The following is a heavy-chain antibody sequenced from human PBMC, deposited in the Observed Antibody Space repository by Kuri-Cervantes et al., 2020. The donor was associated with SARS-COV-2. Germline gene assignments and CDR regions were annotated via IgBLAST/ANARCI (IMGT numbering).Heavy chain of an antibody. D-gene: IGHD5-18*01. J-gene: IGHJ4*02. CDR2: IKQRGNEK. Sequence: GESLKISCAASGFIFSSYWMSWVRQVPGKGLEWVANIKQRGNEKYYVDSVKGRFTISRDNAQNSLYLEMNSLRGEDTAVYYCARESRYAYGEFDFWGQGTLVTVSS. CDR3: ARESRYAYGEFDF. V-gene: IGHV3-7*03. CDR1: GFIFSSYW.